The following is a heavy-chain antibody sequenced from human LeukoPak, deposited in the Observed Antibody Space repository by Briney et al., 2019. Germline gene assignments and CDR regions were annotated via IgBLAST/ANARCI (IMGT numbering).Heavy chain of an antibody. CDR2: INEDGSST. J-gene: IGHJ4*02. D-gene: IGHD3-10*01. CDR1: GYTFSSYW. CDR3: TRDTFGARDS. Sequence: GGSLRLSCAASGYTFSSYWMHWLRQAPGKALVWVSRINEDGSSTSYAESVRGRFTISSDNAQNTLYLQMNSLRADGAAVYYCTRDTFGARDSWGQGTLVTVSS. V-gene: IGHV3-74*01.